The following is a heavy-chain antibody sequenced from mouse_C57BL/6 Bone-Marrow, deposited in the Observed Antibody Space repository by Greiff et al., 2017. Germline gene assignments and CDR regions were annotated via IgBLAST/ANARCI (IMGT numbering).Heavy chain of an antibody. Sequence: EVQLQESGPELVKPGASVKISCKASGYSFTGYYMNWVKQSPEKSLEWIGEINPSTGGTTYNQKFKAKATLTVDKSSSTAYMQLKSLTSEDSAVYYCARRAIVTTGYSDVWGTGTTVTVSS. V-gene: IGHV1-42*01. D-gene: IGHD2-5*01. CDR1: GYSFTGYY. J-gene: IGHJ1*03. CDR3: ARRAIVTTGYSDV. CDR2: INPSTGGT.